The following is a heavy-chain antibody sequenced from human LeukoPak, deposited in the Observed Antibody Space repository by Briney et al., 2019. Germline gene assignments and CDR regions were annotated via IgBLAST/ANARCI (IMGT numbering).Heavy chain of an antibody. J-gene: IGHJ4*02. D-gene: IGHD2-15*01. CDR1: GFTFSNYW. Sequence: GGSLRLSCAASGFTFSNYWMHWVRQAPGKGLEWVSYISSSGSTIYYADSVKGRFTISRDNAKNSLYLQMNSLRAEDTAVYYCGRGELDCSGGSCHLDYWGQGTLVTVSS. CDR3: GRGELDCSGGSCHLDY. CDR2: ISSSGSTI. V-gene: IGHV3-11*01.